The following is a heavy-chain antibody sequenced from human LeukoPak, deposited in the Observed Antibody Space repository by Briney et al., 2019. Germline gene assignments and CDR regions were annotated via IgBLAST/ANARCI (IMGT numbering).Heavy chain of an antibody. D-gene: IGHD3-10*01. V-gene: IGHV1-2*04. CDR1: GYTFTGYY. Sequence: ASVKVSCKASGYTFTGYYMHWVRQAPGQGLEWIGWINPNSGGTNYAQKFQGWVTMTRDTSISTAYMELSRLRSDDTAVYYCARAGVRFGEPFDPWGQGTLVTVSS. CDR2: INPNSGGT. J-gene: IGHJ5*02. CDR3: ARAGVRFGEPFDP.